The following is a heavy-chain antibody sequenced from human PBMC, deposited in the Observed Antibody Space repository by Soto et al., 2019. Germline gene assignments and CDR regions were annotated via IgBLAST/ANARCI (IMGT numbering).Heavy chain of an antibody. J-gene: IGHJ6*02. CDR2: IYPGDSDT. Sequence: GESLKISCKGSGYSFTSYWIGWVRQMPGKGLEWMGIIYPGDSDTRYSPSFQGQVTISADKSISTAYLQWSSLKASDTAMYYCASFTALLWLGELLWPPWYGMDVWGQGTTVTVSS. V-gene: IGHV5-51*01. CDR1: GYSFTSYW. D-gene: IGHD3-10*01. CDR3: ASFTALLWLGELLWPPWYGMDV.